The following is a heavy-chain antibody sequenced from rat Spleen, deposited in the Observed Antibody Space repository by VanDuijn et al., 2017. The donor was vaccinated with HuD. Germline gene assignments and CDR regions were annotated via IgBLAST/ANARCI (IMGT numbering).Heavy chain of an antibody. V-gene: IGHV5-29*01. CDR2: ISYDGSLT. D-gene: IGHD1-10*01. CDR1: GFIFTNYG. CDR3: ARHRNYNSYGDY. Sequence: EVQLVESGGGLVQPGRSLKLSCAASGFIFTNYGMAWVRQAPTKGLEWVATISYDGSLTYYRDSVKGRFSISRDNAKSTLYLQMDSLRSEDTATYYCARHRNYNSYGDYWGQGVMVSVSS. J-gene: IGHJ2*01.